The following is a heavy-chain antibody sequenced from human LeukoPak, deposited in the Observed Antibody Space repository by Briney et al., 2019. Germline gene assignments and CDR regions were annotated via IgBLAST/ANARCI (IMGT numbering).Heavy chain of an antibody. Sequence: GGSLRLSCAASGFTVSVNSLSWVRQAPGKGLEWVSVIESGSSVSYADSVKGRFTISRGNSKNTVFLQMNSLRPEDTSIYYCTRGRPREDTWFDPWGQGTLVTVSS. V-gene: IGHV3-66*02. CDR2: IESGSSV. D-gene: IGHD1-26*01. CDR3: TRGRPREDTWFDP. J-gene: IGHJ5*02. CDR1: GFTVSVNS.